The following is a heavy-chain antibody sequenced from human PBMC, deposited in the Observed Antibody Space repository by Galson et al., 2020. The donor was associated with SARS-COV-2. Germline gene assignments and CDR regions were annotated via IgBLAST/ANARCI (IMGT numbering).Heavy chain of an antibody. CDR2: ISWNSGSI. D-gene: IGHD3-10*01. J-gene: IGHJ4*02. CDR3: AKALPYYYGSGSYYGTDY. Sequence: SLRLSCAASGFTFDDYAMHWVRQAPGKGLEWVSGISWNSGSIGYADSVKGRFTISRDNAKNSLYLQMNSLRAEDTALYYCAKALPYYYGSGSYYGTDYWGQGTLVTVSS. CDR1: GFTFDDYA. V-gene: IGHV3-9*01.